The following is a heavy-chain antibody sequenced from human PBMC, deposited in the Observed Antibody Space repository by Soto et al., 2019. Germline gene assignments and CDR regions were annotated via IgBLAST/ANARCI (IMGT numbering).Heavy chain of an antibody. J-gene: IGHJ6*02. V-gene: IGHV1-18*04. CDR1: GYTFTSYG. CDR3: ARDTGTYYSLYYYGMDV. D-gene: IGHD1-26*01. CDR2: ISAYNGNT. Sequence: ASVKVPCKASGYTFTSYGISWVRQAPGQGLEWMGWISAYNGNTNYAQKLQGRVTMTTDTSTSTAYMELRSLRSDDTAVYYCARDTGTYYSLYYYGMDVWGQGTTVTVYS.